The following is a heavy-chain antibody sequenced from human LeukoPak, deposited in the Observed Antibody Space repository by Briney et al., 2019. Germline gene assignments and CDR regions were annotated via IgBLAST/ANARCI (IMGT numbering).Heavy chain of an antibody. Sequence: ASVKVSCKASLYTVTTYYMHWVRQAPGQGLEWMGIINPSGGSTSYAQKFQGRVTMTRDTSTSTVYMELSSLISAGTAVYYCARVKLSRSSGYSTNWFDPWGQGTLVTVSS. V-gene: IGHV1-46*01. D-gene: IGHD6-13*01. CDR2: INPSGGST. CDR3: ARVKLSRSSGYSTNWFDP. CDR1: LYTVTTYY. J-gene: IGHJ5*02.